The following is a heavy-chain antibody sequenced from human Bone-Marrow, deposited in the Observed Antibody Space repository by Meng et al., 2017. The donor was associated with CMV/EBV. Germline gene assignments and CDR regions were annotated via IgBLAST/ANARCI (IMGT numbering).Heavy chain of an antibody. Sequence: GGSLRLSCAASGFTFSSYWMHWVRQAPGKGLVWVSRINSDGSSTSYADSVKGRFTISRDNAKNTLYLQMNSLRAEDTAVYYCARRGCSSTSCYEGLPWGQGTLVTVSS. CDR3: ARRGCSSTSCYEGLP. D-gene: IGHD2-2*01. J-gene: IGHJ1*01. CDR1: GFTFSSYW. CDR2: INSDGSST. V-gene: IGHV3-74*01.